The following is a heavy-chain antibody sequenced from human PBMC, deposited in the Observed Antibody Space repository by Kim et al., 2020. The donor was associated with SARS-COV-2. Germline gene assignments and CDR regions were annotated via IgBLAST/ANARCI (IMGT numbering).Heavy chain of an antibody. Sequence: SETLSLSCTVSGGSISSSRYYWGWIRQPPGKGLEWIGSIYYSGSTYYNPSLKSRVTISIDTSKNQFSLKLNSVTAADTAVYYCARHAKGSLVNDNYISGVIDYWGQGTLVTVSS. V-gene: IGHV4-39*01. CDR3: ARHAKGSLVNDNYISGVIDY. CDR2: IYYSGST. CDR1: GGSISSSRYY. J-gene: IGHJ4*02. D-gene: IGHD6-19*01.